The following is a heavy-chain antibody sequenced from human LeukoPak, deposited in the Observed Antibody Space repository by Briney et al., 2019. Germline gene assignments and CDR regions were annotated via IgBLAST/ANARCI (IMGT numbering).Heavy chain of an antibody. V-gene: IGHV3-23*01. Sequence: GGSLRLSCAASGFTFSSFSMDWVRQAPGKGLEWVSTVSTGGAATYYADSVKGRFTISRDNSKNTLYLQMNSLRAEDTAMYYCAKTTSVYGSGDDYSDATNWFDPWGQGTLVTVSS. D-gene: IGHD3-10*01. CDR2: VSTGGAAT. CDR3: AKTTSVYGSGDDYSDATNWFDP. CDR1: GFTFSSFS. J-gene: IGHJ5*02.